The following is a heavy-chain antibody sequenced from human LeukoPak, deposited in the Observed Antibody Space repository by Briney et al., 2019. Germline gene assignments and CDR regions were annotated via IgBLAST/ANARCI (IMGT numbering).Heavy chain of an antibody. CDR3: ASEELGAIDY. CDR2: IYYSGTT. Sequence: PSETLSLTCTVSGDSISNGSYYWGWIRQPPGKGLEWIGNIYYSGTTYYNLSLKSRVTISVDTSKNQFSLKLSSVTAADTAVYYCASEELGAIDYWGQGTLVTVSS. CDR1: GDSISNGSYY. J-gene: IGHJ4*02. D-gene: IGHD1-7*01. V-gene: IGHV4-39*07.